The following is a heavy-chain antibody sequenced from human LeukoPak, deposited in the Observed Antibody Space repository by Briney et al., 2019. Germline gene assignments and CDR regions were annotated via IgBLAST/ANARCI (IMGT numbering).Heavy chain of an antibody. D-gene: IGHD6-13*01. CDR1: GYTFTSYY. J-gene: IGHJ5*02. Sequence: GASVKVSCKASGYTFTSYYMHWVRQAPGQGLEWMGIINPSGGSTNYAQKFQGRVTMTRDMSTSTVYMELSSLRSEDTAMYYCARDGAAAGTGGNWFDPWGQGTLVTVSS. CDR3: ARDGAAAGTGGNWFDP. V-gene: IGHV1-46*01. CDR2: INPSGGST.